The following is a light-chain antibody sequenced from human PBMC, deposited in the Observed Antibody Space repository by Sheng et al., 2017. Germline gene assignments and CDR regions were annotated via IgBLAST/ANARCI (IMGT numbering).Light chain of an antibody. Sequence: EIVLTQSPATLSLSPGERATLSCRASQSVNSYLVWYQQKPGQAPRLLIYDASNRATGIPARFSGSGSGTDFTLTISSLEPEDFAVYYCQQRSNWPQYTFGQGTKLEI. V-gene: IGKV3-11*01. CDR3: QQRSNWPQYT. CDR1: QSVNSY. CDR2: DAS. J-gene: IGKJ2*01.